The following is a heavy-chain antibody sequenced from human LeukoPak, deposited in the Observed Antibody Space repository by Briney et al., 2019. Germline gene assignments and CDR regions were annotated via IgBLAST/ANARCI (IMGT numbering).Heavy chain of an antibody. V-gene: IGHV3-21*01. CDR2: ISSSSYI. J-gene: IGHJ6*02. Sequence: GGSLRLSSAVSGFTFRSYVVDWVRQAPGKGLEWVSSISSSSYIYYADSVKGRFTISRDNAKNSLYLQMNSLRAEDTAVYYCARGIVATIGGDYYYYYGMDVWGQGTTVTVSS. CDR1: GFTFRSYV. D-gene: IGHD5-12*01. CDR3: ARGIVATIGGDYYYYYGMDV.